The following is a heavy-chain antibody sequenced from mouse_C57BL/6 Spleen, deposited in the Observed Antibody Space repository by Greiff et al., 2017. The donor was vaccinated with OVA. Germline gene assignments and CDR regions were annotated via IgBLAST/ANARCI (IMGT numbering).Heavy chain of an antibody. V-gene: IGHV6-3*01. CDR2: IRLKSDNYAT. Sequence: EVQRVESGGGLVQPGGSMKLSCVASGFTFSNYWMNWVRQSPEKGLEWVAQIRLKSDNYATPYAESVKGRFTISRDDSKSSVYLQMNNLRAEDTGIYYCTGITTVVDYWYFDVWGTGTTVTVSS. J-gene: IGHJ1*03. D-gene: IGHD1-1*01. CDR1: GFTFSNYW. CDR3: TGITTVVDYWYFDV.